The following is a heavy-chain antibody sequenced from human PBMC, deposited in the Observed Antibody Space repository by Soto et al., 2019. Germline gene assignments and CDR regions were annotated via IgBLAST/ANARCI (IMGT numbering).Heavy chain of an antibody. D-gene: IGHD2-2*01. J-gene: IGHJ6*03. CDR3: TRGYCSSTSCHYYYYYMDV. CDR2: IRSKAYGGTT. Sequence: GESLKISCTASGFTFGDYAMSWFRQAPGKGLEWVGFIRSKAYGGTTEYAASVKGRFTISRDDSKSIAYLQMNSLKTEDTAVYYCTRGYCSSTSCHYYYYYMDVWGKGTTVTVSS. CDR1: GFTFGDYA. V-gene: IGHV3-49*03.